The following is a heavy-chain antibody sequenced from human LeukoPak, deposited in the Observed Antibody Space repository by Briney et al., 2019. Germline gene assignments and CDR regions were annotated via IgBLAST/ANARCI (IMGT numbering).Heavy chain of an antibody. V-gene: IGHV3-33*01. Sequence: PGRSLRLSCAASGFTFSSYGMHWVRQAPGKGLEWVAVIWYDGSNKYYADSVKGRFTISRDNSKNTLYLQMNSLRAEDTAVYYCARWFRELRDAFDIWGQGTMVTVSS. J-gene: IGHJ3*02. D-gene: IGHD3-10*01. CDR1: GFTFSSYG. CDR2: IWYDGSNK. CDR3: ARWFRELRDAFDI.